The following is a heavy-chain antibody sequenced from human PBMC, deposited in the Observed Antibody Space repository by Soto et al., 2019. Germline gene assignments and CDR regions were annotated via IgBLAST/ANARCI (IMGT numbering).Heavy chain of an antibody. D-gene: IGHD3-10*01. CDR1: GGSISSGGYY. CDR2: IYYSGST. Sequence: TSETLSLTCTVSGGSISSGGYYWSWIRQHPGKGLEWIGYIYYSGSTYYNPSLKSRVTISVDTSKNQFSLKLSSVTAADTAVYYCARVLHPSYGSGSYLVTPRGWFDPWGQGTLVTVSS. V-gene: IGHV4-31*03. J-gene: IGHJ5*02. CDR3: ARVLHPSYGSGSYLVTPRGWFDP.